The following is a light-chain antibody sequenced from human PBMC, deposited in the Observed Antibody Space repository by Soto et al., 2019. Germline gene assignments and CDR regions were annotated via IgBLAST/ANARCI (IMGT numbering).Light chain of an antibody. CDR1: QPISSW. Sequence: IQVTQYPSSVSASVGDRVTITCRASQPISSWLACSQQKPGQPPNLLIYSASTLRSGVPSRFRGSESGTIFTLTITNLQPEDCASYYCHQASSFPLTFGGGTKVDVK. V-gene: IGKV1-12*01. J-gene: IGKJ4*01. CDR2: SAS. CDR3: HQASSFPLT.